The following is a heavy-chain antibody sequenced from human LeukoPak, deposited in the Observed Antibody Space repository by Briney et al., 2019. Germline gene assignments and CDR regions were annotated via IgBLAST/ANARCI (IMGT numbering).Heavy chain of an antibody. D-gene: IGHD3-22*01. CDR1: GGTFSSYA. CDR2: IIPIFGTA. Sequence: GASVTVSCTASGGTFSSYAISWVRQAPGQGLEWMGGIIPIFGTANYAQKFQGRVTITADESTSTAYMELSSLRSEDTAVYYCARRVSGYYYDYWGQGTLVTVSS. V-gene: IGHV1-69*13. J-gene: IGHJ4*02. CDR3: ARRVSGYYYDY.